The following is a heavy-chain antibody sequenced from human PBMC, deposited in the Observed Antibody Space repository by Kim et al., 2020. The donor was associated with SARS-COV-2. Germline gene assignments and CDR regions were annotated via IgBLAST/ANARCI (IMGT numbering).Heavy chain of an antibody. Sequence: SETLSLTCTVSGGSISSYYWSWIRKPPGKGLEWIGYIYFSGSTNYNPSLKSRVTISVDTSKNQFSLKLSSVTAADTAVYYCARRGGTGDMLVAFDIWGQG. CDR2: IYFSGST. J-gene: IGHJ3*02. CDR1: GGSISSYY. D-gene: IGHD2-15*01. CDR3: ARRGGTGDMLVAFDI. V-gene: IGHV4-59*08.